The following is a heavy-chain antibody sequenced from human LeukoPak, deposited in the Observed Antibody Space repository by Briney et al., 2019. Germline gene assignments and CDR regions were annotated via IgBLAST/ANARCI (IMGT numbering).Heavy chain of an antibody. V-gene: IGHV4-59*01. CDR3: ARSRLGSGSYYYYGVDV. CDR1: GDSITSDY. D-gene: IGHD3-10*01. J-gene: IGHJ6*02. CDR2: IHNSGST. Sequence: SETLSLTCTVSGDSITSDYWSWIRQPPGKGMEWIGHIHNSGSTKYNPSLKSRVSLSVDTSKNQFSLRLSPVTAADTAVYYCARSRLGSGSYYYYGVDVWGQGTTVTVSS.